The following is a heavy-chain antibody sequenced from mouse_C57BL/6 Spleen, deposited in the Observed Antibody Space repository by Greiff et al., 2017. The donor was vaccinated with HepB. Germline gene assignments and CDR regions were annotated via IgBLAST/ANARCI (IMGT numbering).Heavy chain of an antibody. D-gene: IGHD2-1*01. CDR1: GYTFTDYE. V-gene: IGHV1-15*01. J-gene: IGHJ3*01. CDR3: TREGIYYGTKALFAY. CDR2: IDPETGGT. Sequence: VKLLESGAELVRPGASVTLSCKASGYTFTDYEMHWVKQTPVHGLEWIGAIDPETGGTAYNQKFKGKAILTADKSSSTAYMELRSLTSEDSAVYYCTREGIYYGTKALFAYWGQGTLVTVSA.